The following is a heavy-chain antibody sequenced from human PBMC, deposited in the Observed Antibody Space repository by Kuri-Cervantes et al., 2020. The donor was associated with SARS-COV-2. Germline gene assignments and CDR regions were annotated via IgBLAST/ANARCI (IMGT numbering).Heavy chain of an antibody. Sequence: GESLKISCAASGFTFSSYAMHWVRQAPGKGLEWVAVISYDGSNKYYADSVKGRFTISRDNSKNTLYLQMNSLRAEDTAVYYCARDYSEWGFHPTRRRYGMDVWGQETTVTVSS. J-gene: IGHJ6*02. D-gene: IGHD2-15*01. CDR2: ISYDGSNK. CDR3: ARDYSEWGFHPTRRRYGMDV. CDR1: GFTFSSYA. V-gene: IGHV3-30-3*01.